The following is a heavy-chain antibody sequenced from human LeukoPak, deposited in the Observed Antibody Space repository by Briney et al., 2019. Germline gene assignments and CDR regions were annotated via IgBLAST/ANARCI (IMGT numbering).Heavy chain of an antibody. J-gene: IGHJ4*02. CDR1: GFTFNNYA. D-gene: IGHD1-26*01. Sequence: GGSLRLSCAASGFTFNNYAMNWVRQAPGKGLEWVAVISYDGSNKYYADSVKGRFTISRDNAKNSLYLQMNSLRAEDTAVYYCARAYGSGSYYFDYWGQGTLVTVSS. CDR3: ARAYGSGSYYFDY. V-gene: IGHV3-30*04. CDR2: ISYDGSNK.